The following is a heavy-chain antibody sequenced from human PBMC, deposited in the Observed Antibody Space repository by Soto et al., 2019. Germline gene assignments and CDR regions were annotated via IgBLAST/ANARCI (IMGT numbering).Heavy chain of an antibody. D-gene: IGHD6-6*01. CDR1: GGSISSGVYY. J-gene: IGHJ5*02. CDR3: ARGARPNWFDP. CDR2: IYYSGST. V-gene: IGHV4-31*03. Sequence: TLSLTCTVSGGSISSGVYYWIWIRQHPGKVLEWIGYIYYSGSTYYNPSLKSRVTISVDTSKNQLSLKLSSVTAADTAVYYCARGARPNWFDPWGQGTLVTVSS.